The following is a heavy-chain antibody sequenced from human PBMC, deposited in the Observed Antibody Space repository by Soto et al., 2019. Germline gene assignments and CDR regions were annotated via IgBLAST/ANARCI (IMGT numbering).Heavy chain of an antibody. D-gene: IGHD4-17*01. J-gene: IGHJ3*02. V-gene: IGHV4-59*08. CDR1: GGSISSYY. Sequence: SETLSLTCTVSGGSISSYYWSWIRQPPGKGLEWIGYIYYSGSTNYNPSLRSRVTISVDTSKNQFSLKLSSVTAADTAVYYCARRDYGDYANDAFDIWGQGTMVTVSS. CDR3: ARRDYGDYANDAFDI. CDR2: IYYSGST.